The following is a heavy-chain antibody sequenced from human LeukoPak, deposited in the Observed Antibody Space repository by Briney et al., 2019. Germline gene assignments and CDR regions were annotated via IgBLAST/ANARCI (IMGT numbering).Heavy chain of an antibody. J-gene: IGHJ5*02. Sequence: GASVKVSCKASGGTFSSYAISWVRQAPGQGLEWMGWINPNSGGTNYAQKFQGRVTMTRDTSISTAYMGLSRLRSDDTAVYYCARGIVVVVAVGWFDPWGQGTLVTVSS. CDR3: ARGIVVVVAVGWFDP. CDR2: INPNSGGT. V-gene: IGHV1-2*02. D-gene: IGHD2-15*01. CDR1: GGTFSSYA.